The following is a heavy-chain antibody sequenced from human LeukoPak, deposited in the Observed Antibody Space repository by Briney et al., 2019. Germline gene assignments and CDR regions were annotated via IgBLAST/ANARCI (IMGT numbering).Heavy chain of an antibody. CDR1: GGSISSGNW. CDR3: ARDGSYYDSQGNWFDP. J-gene: IGHJ5*02. Sequence: SGTLSLTCAVSGGSISSGNWWSWVRQPPGKGLEWIGEIYHSGSTNYNPSLKSRVTISVDKSKNQFSLKLSSVTAADTAVYYCARDGSYYDSQGNWFDPWGQGTLVTVSS. CDR2: IYHSGST. D-gene: IGHD3-22*01. V-gene: IGHV4-4*02.